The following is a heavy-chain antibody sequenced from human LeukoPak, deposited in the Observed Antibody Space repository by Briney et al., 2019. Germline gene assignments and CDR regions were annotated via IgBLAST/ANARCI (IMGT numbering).Heavy chain of an antibody. V-gene: IGHV3-74*01. CDR3: ARDFDPTYHDFWSGYYYNFDY. D-gene: IGHD3-3*01. J-gene: IGHJ4*02. CDR1: GFTFSSYW. Sequence: GGSLRLSCAASGFTFSSYWMHWVRQAPGKGLVWVSRINSDGSSTSYADSVKGRFTISRDNAKNTLYLQMNSLRAEDTAVYYCARDFDPTYHDFWSGYYYNFDYWGQGTLVTVSS. CDR2: INSDGSST.